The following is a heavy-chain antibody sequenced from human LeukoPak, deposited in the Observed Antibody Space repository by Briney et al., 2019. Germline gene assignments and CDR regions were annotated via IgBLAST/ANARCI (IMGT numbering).Heavy chain of an antibody. CDR2: IYHSGST. V-gene: IGHV4-38-2*02. J-gene: IGHJ3*02. CDR3: AYDSSGYYYGDDAFDI. D-gene: IGHD3-22*01. CDR1: GYSISSGYY. Sequence: SESLSLTCTVSGYSISSGYYWGGIRQPPVKGLERIGSIYHSGSTYYIPSLKSRVTISVDTSKNRFSLKLSSVTAAATTVYYCAYDSSGYYYGDDAFDISSEGRMVTVYS.